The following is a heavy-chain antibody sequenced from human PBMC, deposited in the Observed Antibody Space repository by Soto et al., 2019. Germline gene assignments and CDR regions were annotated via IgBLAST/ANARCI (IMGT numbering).Heavy chain of an antibody. D-gene: IGHD3-22*01. CDR1: GFTFSSNG. V-gene: IGHV3-48*02. J-gene: IGHJ4*02. Sequence: EVQLVESGGGLVQPGGSLRLSCEASGFTFSSNGMNWVRQARGKGLEWVSFISIGSSTINYADSVRGRFTISRDNAKNSLYLQMNSLRDEDTAVYYCARYWGVYDSDIRTHIPHLDSWGQGTLVTVS. CDR2: ISIGSSTI. CDR3: ARYWGVYDSDIRTHIPHLDS.